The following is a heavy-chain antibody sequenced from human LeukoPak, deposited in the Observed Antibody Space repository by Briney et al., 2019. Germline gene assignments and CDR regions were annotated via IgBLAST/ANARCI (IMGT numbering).Heavy chain of an antibody. CDR3: ARALGLLWFGELAAGWFDP. D-gene: IGHD3-10*01. CDR1: GYTFTSYY. CDR2: INPSGGRT. J-gene: IGHJ5*02. Sequence: ASVKVSCKTSGYTFTSYYMHWVRQAPGQGLEWMGIINPSGGRTSYAQKFQGRVTMTRDMSTSTVYMELSSLRSEDTAVYYCARALGLLWFGELAAGWFDPWGQGTLVTVPS. V-gene: IGHV1-46*01.